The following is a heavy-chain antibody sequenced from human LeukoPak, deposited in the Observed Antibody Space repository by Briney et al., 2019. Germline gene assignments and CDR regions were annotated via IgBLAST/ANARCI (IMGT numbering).Heavy chain of an antibody. CDR1: GFTFSNAW. D-gene: IGHD4-17*01. Sequence: GGSLRLSCAASGFTFSNAWMSWVRQAPGKGLEWVGRIKSKTDGGTTDYAAPVKGRFTISRDDSKNTLYLQMNSLRAEDTAAYYCAKDIHGDYGGLDYWGQGTLVTVSS. J-gene: IGHJ4*02. V-gene: IGHV3-15*01. CDR3: AKDIHGDYGGLDY. CDR2: IKSKTDGGTT.